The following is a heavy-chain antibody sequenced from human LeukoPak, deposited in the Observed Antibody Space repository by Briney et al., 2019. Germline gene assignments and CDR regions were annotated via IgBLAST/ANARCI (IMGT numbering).Heavy chain of an antibody. CDR3: ARSHPLVPYFDY. D-gene: IGHD4/OR15-4a*01. V-gene: IGHV3-48*03. CDR1: GFSFSDYE. J-gene: IGHJ4*02. CDR2: ISRSGSMI. Sequence: GGSLRLSCAASGFSFSDYEMNWVRQAPGKGLEWVSYISRSGSMIYYADFVKGRFTISRDNAKNSLYLQMNSLRAEDTAVYYCARSHPLVPYFDYWGQGTLVTVSS.